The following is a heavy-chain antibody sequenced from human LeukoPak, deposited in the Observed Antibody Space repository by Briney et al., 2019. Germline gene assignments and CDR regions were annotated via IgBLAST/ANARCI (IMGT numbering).Heavy chain of an antibody. J-gene: IGHJ4*02. D-gene: IGHD6-19*01. Sequence: GGSLRLSCAASGFTFSNYAMTWVRQAPGKGLEWVSAVSGSGSSTYYADSVKGQFTISRDNSKNTLYLQMNSLRAEDTALYYCAKGGWLDDLGQGALVTVSS. V-gene: IGHV3-23*01. CDR2: VSGSGSST. CDR1: GFTFSNYA. CDR3: AKGGWLDD.